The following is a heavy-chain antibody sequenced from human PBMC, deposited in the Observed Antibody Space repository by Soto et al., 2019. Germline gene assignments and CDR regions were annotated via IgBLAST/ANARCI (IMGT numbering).Heavy chain of an antibody. Sequence: PXVSLALSFVASGFNVGNFCMHWVRQAPGKGLEWLTVISNDENIKQDSVRGRFAIARDNSKNTLYLHLTSLRAEDTAIYYCERGLRGVLDYWGQGTLVTVSS. CDR3: ERGLRGVLDY. J-gene: IGHJ4*02. CDR1: GFNVGNFC. CDR2: ISNDENIK. D-gene: IGHD5-12*01. V-gene: IGHV3-33*05.